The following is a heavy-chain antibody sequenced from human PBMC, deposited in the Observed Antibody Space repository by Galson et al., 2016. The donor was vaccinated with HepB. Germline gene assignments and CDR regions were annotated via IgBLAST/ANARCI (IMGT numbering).Heavy chain of an antibody. CDR1: GGSFTSGGYY. V-gene: IGHV4-31*03. CDR3: ARLSVLNIFDY. Sequence: TLSLTCTVSGGSFTSGGYYWSWVRQHPGKGLKWIGHLYSTGSTYSNPSLKSRVTISIDTSKNQFSLRLNSLAAADTAVYYCARLSVLNIFDYWGQGTLVTVSS. CDR2: LYSTGST. J-gene: IGHJ4*02.